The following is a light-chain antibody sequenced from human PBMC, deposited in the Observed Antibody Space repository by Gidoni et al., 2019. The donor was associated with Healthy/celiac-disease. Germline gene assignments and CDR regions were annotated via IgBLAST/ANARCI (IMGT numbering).Light chain of an antibody. J-gene: IGKJ5*01. CDR2: DAS. Sequence: AIQLTQSPSSLSASVGDRVTITCRASQGISSALAWYQQKPGKAPKLLIYDASSLESGVPSRFSGRGSGTDFTLTISSLQPEDFATYYCQQFNSYPITFXQXTRLEIK. CDR3: QQFNSYPIT. CDR1: QGISSA. V-gene: IGKV1-13*02.